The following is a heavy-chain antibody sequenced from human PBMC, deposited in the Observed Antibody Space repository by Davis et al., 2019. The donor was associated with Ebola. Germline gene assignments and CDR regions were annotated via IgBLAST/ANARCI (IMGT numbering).Heavy chain of an antibody. Sequence: MPSETLSLTCTVSGGSISSSSYYWGWIRQPPGKGLEWIGSIYYSGSTYYNPSLKSRVTISVDTSKNQFSLKLSSVTAADTAVYYCARAGPGGSYRFDYWGQGTLVTVSS. CDR2: IYYSGST. CDR3: ARAGPGGSYRFDY. J-gene: IGHJ4*02. CDR1: GGSISSSSYY. V-gene: IGHV4-39*07. D-gene: IGHD1-26*01.